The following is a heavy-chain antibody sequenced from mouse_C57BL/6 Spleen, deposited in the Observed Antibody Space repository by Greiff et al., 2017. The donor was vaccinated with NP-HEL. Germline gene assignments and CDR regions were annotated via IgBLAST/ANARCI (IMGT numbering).Heavy chain of an antibody. V-gene: IGHV14-4*01. CDR3: TTITRGAMDY. CDR1: GFNIKDDY. Sequence: EVQLVESGAELVRPGASVKLSCTASGFNIKDDYMHWVKQRPEQGLEWIGWIDPENGDTEYASKFQGKATITADTSSNTAYLQLSSLTSEDTAVYYCTTITRGAMDYWGQGTSVTVSS. D-gene: IGHD1-1*01. CDR2: IDPENGDT. J-gene: IGHJ4*01.